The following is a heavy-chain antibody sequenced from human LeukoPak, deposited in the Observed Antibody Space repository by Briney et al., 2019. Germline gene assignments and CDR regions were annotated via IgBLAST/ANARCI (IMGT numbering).Heavy chain of an antibody. V-gene: IGHV4-4*07. J-gene: IGHJ1*01. CDR2: ISTGGST. Sequence: SETLSLTCTVSGASISSSYCTWIRQPAGEGLEWIGRISTGGSTTYNPSFKSRVTMSLDTSKNQFSLNLTSVTAADTAVYYCARDQTYYVSSGYYYVTHFQHWGQGILVTVSS. CDR3: ARDQTYYVSSGYYYVTHFQH. D-gene: IGHD3-22*01. CDR1: GASISSSY.